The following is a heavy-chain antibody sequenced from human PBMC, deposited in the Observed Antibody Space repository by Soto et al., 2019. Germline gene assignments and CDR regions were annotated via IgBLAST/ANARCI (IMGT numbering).Heavy chain of an antibody. Sequence: QVQLVQSGAEVKKPGASVKVSCKASGYTFTSYGISWVRQAPGQGLEWMGWISAYNGNTNYAQKLKGRVTMTTDTYTSTAYMELRSLRSDDTAVYYCARGVSDYGDYDVDYYYGMDVWGQGTTVTVSS. CDR2: ISAYNGNT. CDR1: GYTFTSYG. V-gene: IGHV1-18*01. D-gene: IGHD4-17*01. CDR3: ARGVSDYGDYDVDYYYGMDV. J-gene: IGHJ6*02.